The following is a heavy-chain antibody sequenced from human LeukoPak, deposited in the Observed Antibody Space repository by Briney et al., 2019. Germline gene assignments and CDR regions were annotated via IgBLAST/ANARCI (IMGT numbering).Heavy chain of an antibody. CDR1: GYTYTSYY. CDR3: ARELRYFDWLPKRDAFDI. Sequence: ASVKVSCKASGYTYTSYYMHWVRQAPGQGLEWMGIINPSGGSTSYAQKFQGRVTMTRDTSTSTVYMELSSLRSEDTAVYYCARELRYFDWLPKRDAFDIWGQGTMVTVSS. CDR2: INPSGGST. J-gene: IGHJ3*02. D-gene: IGHD3-9*01. V-gene: IGHV1-46*01.